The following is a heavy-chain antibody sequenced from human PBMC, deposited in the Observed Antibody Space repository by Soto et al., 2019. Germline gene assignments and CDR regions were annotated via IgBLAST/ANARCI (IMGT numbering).Heavy chain of an antibody. Sequence: TGGSLRLSCAASGFTFSSYGMHWVRQAPGKGLEWVAVISYDGSNKYYADSVKGRFTISRDNSKNTLYLQMNSLRAEDTAVYYCAKDLDSSSWYGGGVFDYWGQGTLVTVSS. CDR3: AKDLDSSSWYGGGVFDY. J-gene: IGHJ4*02. CDR1: GFTFSSYG. D-gene: IGHD6-13*01. V-gene: IGHV3-30*18. CDR2: ISYDGSNK.